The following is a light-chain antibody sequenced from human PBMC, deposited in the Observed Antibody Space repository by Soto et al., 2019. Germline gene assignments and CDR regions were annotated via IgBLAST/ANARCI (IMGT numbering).Light chain of an antibody. CDR3: QQYYSYPRT. CDR2: AAS. V-gene: IGKV1-8*01. Sequence: AIRMTQSPSSFSASTGDRVTITCRASQGISSYLAWYQQKPGKAPKLLIYAASTLQSGVPSRFSGSGSGTDCSLTISCLQSEDFATYYCQQYYSYPRTFGKGTKVEIK. CDR1: QGISSY. J-gene: IGKJ1*01.